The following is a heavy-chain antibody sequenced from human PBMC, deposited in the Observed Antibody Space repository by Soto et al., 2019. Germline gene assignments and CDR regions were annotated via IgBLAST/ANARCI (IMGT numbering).Heavy chain of an antibody. CDR1: GGSISSGGYS. J-gene: IGHJ5*02. D-gene: IGHD2-2*01. CDR3: ARRRDATYNWFDP. CDR2: IYHSGTT. V-gene: IGHV4-30-2*01. Sequence: TLSLTCAVSGGSISSGGYSWGWIRQPPGKGLEWIGYIYHSGTTYYNPSLKSRVTISVDSSKNQFSLKLSSVTAADTAVYYCARRRDATYNWFDPWGQGTLVTVSS.